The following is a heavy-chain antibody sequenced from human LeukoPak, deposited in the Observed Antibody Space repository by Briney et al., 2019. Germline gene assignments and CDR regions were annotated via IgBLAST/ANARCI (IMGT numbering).Heavy chain of an antibody. J-gene: IGHJ4*02. CDR2: INPSGGST. CDR1: GYTFTSYY. CDR3: ARDQGNSPGY. V-gene: IGHV1-46*01. D-gene: IGHD5-24*01. Sequence: ASVTVSCKASGYTFTSYYMHWVRQAPGQGLEWMGIINPSGGSTNYAQKFQGRVTMIRDMSTSTVYMELSSLRSEDTAVYYCARDQGNSPGYWGQGTLVTVSS.